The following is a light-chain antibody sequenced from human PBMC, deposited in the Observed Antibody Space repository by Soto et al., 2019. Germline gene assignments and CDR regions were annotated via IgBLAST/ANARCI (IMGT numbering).Light chain of an antibody. J-gene: IGKJ5*01. CDR1: QTISSP. CDR2: ATS. CDR3: QHSYGTPA. Sequence: DIQMTQSPSSLSASVGDRVTITCRASQTISSPLSWYQQKPGKVPELLIYATSRLQSGVPSRFSGSRSGTDFTPTISSLQPEDFATYYCQHSYGTPAFGQGTRLEIK. V-gene: IGKV1-39*01.